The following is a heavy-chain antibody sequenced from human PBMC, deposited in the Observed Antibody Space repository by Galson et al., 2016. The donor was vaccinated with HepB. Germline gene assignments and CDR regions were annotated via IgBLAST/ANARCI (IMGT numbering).Heavy chain of an antibody. CDR3: AHSQYDNFNGYYTSGFDF. V-gene: IGHV2-5*02. D-gene: IGHD3-9*01. J-gene: IGHJ4*02. CDR1: GFSLSSTEVA. CDR2: IYWDDDK. Sequence: PALVKPTQTLTLTCTFSGFSLSSTEVAVGWIRQSPGKALEWLALIYWDDDKSYRPSLENRLTITKDTSKNQVVLTMTNMDPVDTATYYCAHSQYDNFNGYYTSGFDFWGQGALVTVSS.